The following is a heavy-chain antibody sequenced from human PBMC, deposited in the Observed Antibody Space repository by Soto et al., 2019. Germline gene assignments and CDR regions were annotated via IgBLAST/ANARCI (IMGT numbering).Heavy chain of an antibody. CDR1: GFTFSNYE. J-gene: IGHJ4*02. CDR2: ISSSGTTI. D-gene: IGHD2-8*01. V-gene: IGHV3-48*03. CDR3: ARGGVY. Sequence: GGSLRLSCAASGFTFSNYEMNWIRQAPGKGLEWASYISSSGTTIKYAESVKGRFTISRDNAKNSLYLQMNSLRAEDTAVYYCARGGVYWGRGTLVTVSS.